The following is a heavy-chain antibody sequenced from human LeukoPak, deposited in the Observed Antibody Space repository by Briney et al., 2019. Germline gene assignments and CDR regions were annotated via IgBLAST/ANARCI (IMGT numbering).Heavy chain of an antibody. CDR2: ISSSSSTI. CDR3: ARGRGSYYVSSRYAFDI. D-gene: IGHD1-26*01. V-gene: IGHV3-48*04. J-gene: IGHJ3*02. CDR1: GFTFSSYS. Sequence: PGGSLRLSCAASGFTFSSYSMNWVRQAPGKGLEWVSYISSSSSTIYYADSVKGRFTISRDNAKNSLYLQMNSLRAEDTAVYYCARGRGSYYVSSRYAFDIWGQGTMVTVSS.